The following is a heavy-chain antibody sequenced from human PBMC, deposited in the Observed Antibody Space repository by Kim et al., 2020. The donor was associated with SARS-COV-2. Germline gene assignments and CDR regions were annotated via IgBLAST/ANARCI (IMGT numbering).Heavy chain of an antibody. V-gene: IGHV4-34*01. J-gene: IGHJ5*02. CDR3: ARGRITMVRVNTFLNWFDP. CDR1: GGSFSGYY. Sequence: SETLSLTCDVYGGSFSGYYWSWIRQPPGKGLEWIGEINHSGSTNYNPSLKSRVTISVDTSKNQFSLKLSSVTAADTAVYYCARGRITMVRVNTFLNWFDPWGQGTLVTVSS. CDR2: INHSGST. D-gene: IGHD3-10*01.